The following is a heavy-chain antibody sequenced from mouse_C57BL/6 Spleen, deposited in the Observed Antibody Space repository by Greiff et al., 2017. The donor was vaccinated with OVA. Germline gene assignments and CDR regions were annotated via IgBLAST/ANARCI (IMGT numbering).Heavy chain of an antibody. CDR3: AREYYSNPYWYFDV. D-gene: IGHD2-5*01. Sequence: EVQLQQSGPELVKPGASVKISCKASGYTFTDYYMNWVKQSHGKSLEWIGDINPNNGGTSYNQKFKGKATLTVDKSSSTAYMELRSLTSEDSAVYYCAREYYSNPYWYFDVWGTGTTVTVSS. CDR1: GYTFTDYY. J-gene: IGHJ1*03. V-gene: IGHV1-26*01. CDR2: INPNNGGT.